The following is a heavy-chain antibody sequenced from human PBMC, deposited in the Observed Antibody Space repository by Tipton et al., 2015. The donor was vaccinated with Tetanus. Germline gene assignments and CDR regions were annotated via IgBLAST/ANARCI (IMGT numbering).Heavy chain of an antibody. CDR2: IYYSGST. V-gene: IGHV4-30-4*01. D-gene: IGHD3-16*01. Sequence: TLSLTCTVSGDSLSNGDYYWSWIRQPPGKGLESIGDIYYSGSTYYNPSIKSRVTISVDTSKNQFSLRLSSVTAADTAVYYCARDHGITWGGMGXXYGXDVWXQGTTVXXX. J-gene: IGHJ6*02. CDR1: GDSLSNGDYY. CDR3: ARDHGITWGGMGXXYGXDV.